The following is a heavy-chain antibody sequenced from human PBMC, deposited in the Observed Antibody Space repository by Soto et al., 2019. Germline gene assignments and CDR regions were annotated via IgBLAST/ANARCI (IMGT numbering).Heavy chain of an antibody. CDR1: GGSISSYY. CDR3: ARKYGSGSFDY. V-gene: IGHV4-59*01. D-gene: IGHD3-10*01. CDR2: IYYSGST. Sequence: SETLSLTCTVSGGSISSYYWSWIRQPPGKGLEWIGYIYYSGSTNYNPSLKSRVTISVDTSKNQFSLKLSSVTAADTAVYYCARKYGSGSFDYWGQGTLVTVSS. J-gene: IGHJ4*02.